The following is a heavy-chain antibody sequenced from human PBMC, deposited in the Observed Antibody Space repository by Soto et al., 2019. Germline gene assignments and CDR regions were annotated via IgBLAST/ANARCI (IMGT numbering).Heavy chain of an antibody. CDR1: GLTFSSYA. CDR2: ISGSGGST. Sequence: PGGPLRLSCGASGLTFSSYAMSWVRQAPGKGLEWVSAISGSGGSTYYADSVKGRFTISRDNSKNTLYLQMNSLRAEDTAVYYCAKGESRTIFGARIWGQGTLVTVSS. V-gene: IGHV3-23*01. J-gene: IGHJ4*02. D-gene: IGHD3-3*01. CDR3: AKGESRTIFGARI.